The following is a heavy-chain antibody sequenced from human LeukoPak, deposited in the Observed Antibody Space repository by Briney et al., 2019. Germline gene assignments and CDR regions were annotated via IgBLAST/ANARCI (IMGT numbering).Heavy chain of an antibody. D-gene: IGHD4-23*01. V-gene: IGHV1-69*13. Sequence: SVKVSCKASGGTFSSYAISWVRQAPGQGLEWMGGIIPIFGTANYAQKFQGRVTITADESMSTAYMELSSLRSEDTAVYYCASPGVTYYYYGMDVWRQGNTVTVSS. J-gene: IGHJ6*02. CDR2: IIPIFGTA. CDR3: ASPGVTYYYYGMDV. CDR1: GGTFSSYA.